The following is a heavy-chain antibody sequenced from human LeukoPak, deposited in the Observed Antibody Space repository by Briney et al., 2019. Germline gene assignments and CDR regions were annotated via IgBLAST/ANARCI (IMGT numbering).Heavy chain of an antibody. CDR2: IYHSGST. J-gene: IGHJ6*03. CDR1: GGSISSSNW. V-gene: IGHV4-4*02. Sequence: PSETLSLTCAVSGGSISSSNWWSWVRQPPGKGLEWIGEIYHSGSTNYNPSLKSRVTISVDKSKNQFSLKLSSVTAADTAVYYCVSCGLCSSSYYYYMDVWGKGTTVTVSS. CDR3: VSCGLCSSSYYYYMDV. D-gene: IGHD6-6*01.